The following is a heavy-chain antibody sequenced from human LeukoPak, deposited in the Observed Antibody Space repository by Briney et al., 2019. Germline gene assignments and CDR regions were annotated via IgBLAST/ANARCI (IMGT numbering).Heavy chain of an antibody. CDR2: IYYSGST. J-gene: IGHJ6*02. D-gene: IGHD2-21*02. V-gene: IGHV4-39*01. CDR3: AGPYCGGDCYSGGYYYYYGMDV. Sequence: SETLSLTCTVSGGSISSGSYYWGWIRQPPGKGLEWIGSIYYSGSTYYNPSLKSRVTISVDTSKNQFSLKLSSVTAADTAVYYCAGPYCGGDCYSGGYYYYYGMDVWGQGTTVTVSS. CDR1: GGSISSGSYY.